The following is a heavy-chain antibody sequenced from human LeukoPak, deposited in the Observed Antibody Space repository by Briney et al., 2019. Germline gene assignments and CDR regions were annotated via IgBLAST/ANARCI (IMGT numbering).Heavy chain of an antibody. Sequence: GGSLRLSCAASGFTFSSYGMHWVRQAPGKGLEWVAVISYDGSNKYYADSVKGRFTISRDNSKNTLYLQMNSLRAEDTAVYYCAKGLSLYYGSDWGQGTLVTVSS. CDR2: ISYDGSNK. V-gene: IGHV3-30*18. CDR3: AKGLSLYYGSD. CDR1: GFTFSSYG. J-gene: IGHJ4*02. D-gene: IGHD3-10*01.